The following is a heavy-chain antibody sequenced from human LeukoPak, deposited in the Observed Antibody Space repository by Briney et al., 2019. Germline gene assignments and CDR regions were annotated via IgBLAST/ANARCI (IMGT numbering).Heavy chain of an antibody. V-gene: IGHV4-39*01. CDR2: IYYSGST. D-gene: IGHD3-9*01. Sequence: SETLSLTCTVSGGSISSSSYYWGWIRQPLGKGLEWIGSIYYSGSTYYNPSLKRPVTISVDTFKNQFSLKLRSVTAADTAVYYCARNISNELRYFDWLLGVFSAFDIWGQGTMVSVFS. J-gene: IGHJ3*02. CDR3: ARNISNELRYFDWLLGVFSAFDI. CDR1: GGSISSSSYY.